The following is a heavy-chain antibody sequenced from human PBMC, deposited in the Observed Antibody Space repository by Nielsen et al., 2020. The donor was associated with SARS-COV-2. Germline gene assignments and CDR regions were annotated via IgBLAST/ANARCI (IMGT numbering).Heavy chain of an antibody. CDR2: IRSEANDYAT. Sequence: GESLKISCAVSGFTFSGSALHWVRQAHGKGLVWVGRIRSEANDYATAYAASVKGRFTISRDDSRNTTYLQLYRLKTEDTAGYFCTRGLSDFWGQGTLVTVSS. D-gene: IGHD2-2*01. V-gene: IGHV3-73*01. CDR1: GFTFSGSA. J-gene: IGHJ4*02. CDR3: TRGLSDF.